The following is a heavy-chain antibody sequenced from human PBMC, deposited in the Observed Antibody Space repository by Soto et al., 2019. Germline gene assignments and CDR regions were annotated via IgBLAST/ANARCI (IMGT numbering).Heavy chain of an antibody. D-gene: IGHD6-13*01. CDR1: GYTFTSYA. Sequence: ASVKVSCKASGYTFTSYAMHWVRQAPGQRLEWMGWINAGNGNTKYSQKFQGRVTITRDTSASTAYMELSSLRSEDTAVYYCARDAAYSSSWYVFHWFEPWGQGTLVTVLL. J-gene: IGHJ5*02. CDR2: INAGNGNT. CDR3: ARDAAYSSSWYVFHWFEP. V-gene: IGHV1-3*01.